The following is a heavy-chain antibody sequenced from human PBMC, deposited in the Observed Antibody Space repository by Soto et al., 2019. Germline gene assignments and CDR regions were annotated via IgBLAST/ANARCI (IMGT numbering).Heavy chain of an antibody. D-gene: IGHD3-22*01. CDR2: IVVGSGNT. V-gene: IGHV1-58*01. J-gene: IGHJ3*02. CDR1: GFTFTSSA. Sequence: VPSVKVSCKASGFTFTSSAVQWVRQARGQRLEWIGWIVVGSGNTNYAQKFQEGVTITRDMSTSTAYMELSSLRSEDTAVYYCAADTGYYDSSGYYRDAFDIWGQGTMVTVSS. CDR3: AADTGYYDSSGYYRDAFDI.